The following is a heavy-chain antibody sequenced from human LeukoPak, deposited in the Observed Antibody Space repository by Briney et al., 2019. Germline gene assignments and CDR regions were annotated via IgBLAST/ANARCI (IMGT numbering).Heavy chain of an antibody. V-gene: IGHV4-34*01. CDR1: GVSFSGYY. CDR3: ARSYVDIVATIPGAFDI. J-gene: IGHJ3*02. D-gene: IGHD5-12*01. Sequence: TSETLSLTCAVYGVSFSGYYWSWIRQPPGKGLEWIGEINHSGSTNYNPSLKSRVTISVDTSKNQFSLKLSSVTAADTAVYYCARSYVDIVATIPGAFDIWGQGTMVTVSS. CDR2: INHSGST.